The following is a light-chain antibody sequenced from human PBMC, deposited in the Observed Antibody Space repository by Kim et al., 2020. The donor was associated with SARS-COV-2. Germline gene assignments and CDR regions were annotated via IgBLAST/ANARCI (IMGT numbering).Light chain of an antibody. CDR2: FKSASNN. CDR1: SDINVNTYN. J-gene: IGLJ3*02. CDR3: AIWYSNTWV. V-gene: IGLV5-39*01. Sequence: FTCTLRSDINVNTYNIYWYQPNPGSLPHYLLRFKSASNNQQGSGVPSRFSGSKDASTNAGLLLISGLQSEDEADYYCAIWYSNTWVFGGGTQLTVL.